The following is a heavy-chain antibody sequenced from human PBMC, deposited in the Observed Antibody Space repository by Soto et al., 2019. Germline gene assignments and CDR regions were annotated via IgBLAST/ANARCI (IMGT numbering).Heavy chain of an antibody. CDR1: GGSISSSSYY. D-gene: IGHD1-7*01. CDR3: ARVPDDRSGLWNYNWFDP. Sequence: SETLSLTCTVSGGSISSSSYYWGWIRQPPGKGLEWIGSIYYSGSTYYNPSLKSRVTISVDTSKNQFSLKLSSVTAADTAVYYCARVPDDRSGLWNYNWFDPWGQGTLVTVSS. CDR2: IYYSGST. J-gene: IGHJ5*02. V-gene: IGHV4-39*01.